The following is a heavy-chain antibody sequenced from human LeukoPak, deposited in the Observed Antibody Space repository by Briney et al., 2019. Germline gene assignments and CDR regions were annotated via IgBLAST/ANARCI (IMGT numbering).Heavy chain of an antibody. Sequence: NPSETLSLTCTVSGGSISSGGYYWSWIRQHPGKGLEWVSSISSSSSYIYYADSVKGRFTISRDNAKNSLYLQMNSLRAEDTAVYYCASDDYGGNSPASDYWGQGTLVTVSS. CDR1: GGSISSGGYY. CDR3: ASDDYGGNSPASDY. J-gene: IGHJ4*02. V-gene: IGHV3-21*01. D-gene: IGHD4-23*01. CDR2: ISSSSSYI.